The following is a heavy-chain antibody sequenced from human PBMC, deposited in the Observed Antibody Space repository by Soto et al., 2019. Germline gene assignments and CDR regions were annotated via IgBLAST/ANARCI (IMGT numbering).Heavy chain of an antibody. Sequence: GGSLRLSCVASGFTLSTYAMSWVRQAPGKGLEWVSGITGSGGSTYYADSVKARFTISRDNSKNTLYLQMSSLRTEDTALYYCVKSKNYYDSSGPFDYWGQGTLVTVSS. CDR3: VKSKNYYDSSGPFDY. J-gene: IGHJ4*02. D-gene: IGHD3-22*01. CDR1: GFTLSTYA. CDR2: ITGSGGST. V-gene: IGHV3-23*01.